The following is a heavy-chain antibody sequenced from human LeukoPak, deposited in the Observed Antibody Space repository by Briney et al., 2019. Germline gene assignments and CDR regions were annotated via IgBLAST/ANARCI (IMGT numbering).Heavy chain of an antibody. D-gene: IGHD4-17*01. CDR2: IFYSGST. J-gene: IGHJ5*02. Sequence: SETLSLTCTVSGDSISGSSYHWDWIRQPPGKGLEWIGSIFYSGSTYYNPSLKSRVTISVDTSKSQFSLKLSSVIAADMAVYYCARVLRSYNWFDPWGQGTLVTVSS. CDR3: ARVLRSYNWFDP. V-gene: IGHV4-39*01. CDR1: GDSISGSSYH.